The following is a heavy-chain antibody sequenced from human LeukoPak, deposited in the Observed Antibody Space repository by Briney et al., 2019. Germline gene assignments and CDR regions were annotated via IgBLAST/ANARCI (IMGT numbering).Heavy chain of an antibody. D-gene: IGHD6-19*01. CDR1: GYTLNDYY. CDR3: ASWRHSAGWPFDY. Sequence: ASVKVSRKASGYTLNDYYLHWVRQAPGQGLEWLGWINPNSGDTKYAQNFQGRVTMTRDTSITTAYMELSSLRSDDTALYYCASWRHSAGWPFDYWGQGTLVTVSS. J-gene: IGHJ4*02. V-gene: IGHV1-2*02. CDR2: INPNSGDT.